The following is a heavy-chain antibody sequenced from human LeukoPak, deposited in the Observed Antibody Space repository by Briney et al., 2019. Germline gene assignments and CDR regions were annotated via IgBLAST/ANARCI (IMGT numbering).Heavy chain of an antibody. CDR3: AKDRRSLYYDSSGYYYH. D-gene: IGHD3-22*01. CDR2: ISYDGSNK. Sequence: GGSLRLSCAASGFTFSSYGRHWVRQAPGKGLEGVAVISYDGSNKYYADSVKGRFTISRHNSKNTLYLQMNSLRAEDTAVYYCAKDRRSLYYDSSGYYYHWGQGTLVTVSS. J-gene: IGHJ4*02. V-gene: IGHV3-30*18. CDR1: GFTFSSYG.